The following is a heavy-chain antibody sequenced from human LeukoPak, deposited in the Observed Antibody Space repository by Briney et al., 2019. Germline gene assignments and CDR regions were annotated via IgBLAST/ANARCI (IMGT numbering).Heavy chain of an antibody. CDR2: ISSTSSYI. V-gene: IGHV3-21*01. Sequence: GGSLRLSCAASGFTFSSYEMNWVRQAPGKGLEWVSSISSTSSYIYYAASVKGRFTISRDNAKSSLYLQMNSLRAEDTAVYYCARDKIPSAGTPRGFDPWGQGTLVTVSS. J-gene: IGHJ5*02. CDR1: GFTFSSYE. CDR3: ARDKIPSAGTPRGFDP. D-gene: IGHD6-13*01.